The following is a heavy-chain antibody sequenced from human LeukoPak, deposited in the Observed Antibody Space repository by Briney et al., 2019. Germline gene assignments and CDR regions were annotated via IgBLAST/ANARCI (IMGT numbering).Heavy chain of an antibody. CDR2: ITKGGATV. CDR3: ARLSVSITRRFDL. J-gene: IGHJ5*02. D-gene: IGHD3-3*01. V-gene: IGHV3-48*03. CDR1: GFTLSNYE. Sequence: GGSLRLSCAPSGFTLSNYEMNWVRLTPGKGLEWISYITKGGATVLYAGSVKGRFTISRDNANSSLYLQMNSLRAEDTAVYFCARLSVSITRRFDLWGQGTLVTVSS.